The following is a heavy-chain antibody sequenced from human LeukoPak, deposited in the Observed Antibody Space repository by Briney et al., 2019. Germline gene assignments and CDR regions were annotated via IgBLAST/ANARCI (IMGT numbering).Heavy chain of an antibody. J-gene: IGHJ4*02. D-gene: IGHD6-19*01. V-gene: IGHV3-15*01. Sequence: GGSLRLSCATSDFTFRNAGMSWVRQAPGKGLEWVGRIKSKTDGGATDYAAPVKGRFTISRDDSKTTLYLQMNSLKTEDTAVYYCTTEGYSSAWYPWFDYWGQGTLVTVSS. CDR3: TTEGYSSAWYPWFDY. CDR1: DFTFRNAG. CDR2: IKSKTDGGAT.